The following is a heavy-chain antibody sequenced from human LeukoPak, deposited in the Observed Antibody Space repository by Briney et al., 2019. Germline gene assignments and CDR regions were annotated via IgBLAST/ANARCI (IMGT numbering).Heavy chain of an antibody. CDR3: ARENIAAAGYYFDY. Sequence: GRFTISRDNAKNSLYLQMNSLRAEDTAVYYCARENIAAAGYYFDYWGQGTLVTVSS. D-gene: IGHD6-13*01. J-gene: IGHJ4*02. V-gene: IGHV3-11*06.